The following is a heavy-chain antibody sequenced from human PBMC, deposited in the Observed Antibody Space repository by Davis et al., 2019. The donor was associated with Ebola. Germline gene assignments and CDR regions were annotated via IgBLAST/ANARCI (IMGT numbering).Heavy chain of an antibody. D-gene: IGHD3-22*01. CDR1: GFTFSSYG. J-gene: IGHJ4*02. CDR2: ISYDGSNK. CDR3: ARRDSSGYSDY. Sequence: GESLKISCAASGFTFSSYGMHWVRQAPGKGLEWVAVISYDGSNKYYADSVKGRFTISRDNSKNTLYLQMNSLRAEDTAVYYCARRDSSGYSDYWGQGTLVTVSS. V-gene: IGHV3-30*03.